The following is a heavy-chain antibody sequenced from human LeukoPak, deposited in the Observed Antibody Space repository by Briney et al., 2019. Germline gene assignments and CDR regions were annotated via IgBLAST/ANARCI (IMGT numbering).Heavy chain of an antibody. CDR1: GFTFSSYS. Sequence: QSGGSLRLSCAASGFTFSSYSMNWVRQAPGKGLEWVSYISSSSSTIYYVDSVKGRFAISRDNAKNSLYLQMNSLRDEDTAVYYCARVAAGYSVNYFDYWGQGTLVTVSS. CDR2: ISSSSSTI. J-gene: IGHJ4*02. CDR3: ARVAAGYSVNYFDY. V-gene: IGHV3-48*02. D-gene: IGHD4-23*01.